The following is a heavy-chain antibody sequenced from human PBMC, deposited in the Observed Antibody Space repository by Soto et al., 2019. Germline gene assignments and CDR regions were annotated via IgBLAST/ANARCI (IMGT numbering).Heavy chain of an antibody. Sequence: QVQLVQSGAQVLRPGASVRVSCKTSESTFDNHEITWVRQATGQGLESMGWLNPKSGNRGYALGFQGRLIMTSDTALTTVYMDLSGLQSDDTAMYYCARGRDKTWGSPRSPDLWGQGTLVNVTS. J-gene: IGHJ5*02. CDR3: ARGRDKTWGSPRSPDL. CDR1: ESTFDNHE. D-gene: IGHD3-16*01. CDR2: LNPKSGNR. V-gene: IGHV1-8*01.